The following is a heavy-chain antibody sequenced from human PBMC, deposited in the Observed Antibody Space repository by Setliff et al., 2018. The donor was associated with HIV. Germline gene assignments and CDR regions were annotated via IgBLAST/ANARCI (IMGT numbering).Heavy chain of an antibody. Sequence: PSETLSLTCSVSGGSMSGYYWSWIRQPPGRGLEWIGYVSYSGDTNYNPSLKSRVTISIDTSKNQFSLRVNSVTAADTALYSCARHGGGYSYGSFDFWSQGTPVTVSS. D-gene: IGHD5-18*01. CDR2: VSYSGDT. CDR3: ARHGGGYSYGSFDF. J-gene: IGHJ4*02. CDR1: GGSMSGYY. V-gene: IGHV4-59*08.